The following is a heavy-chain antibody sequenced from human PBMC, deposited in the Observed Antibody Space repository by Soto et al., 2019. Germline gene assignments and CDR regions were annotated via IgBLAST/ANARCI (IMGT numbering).Heavy chain of an antibody. J-gene: IGHJ1*01. CDR2: LSYLGTT. Sequence: NPXETLSLTCTVSNYSIRSGPYYWAWIRQPPGRGLEWIGILSYLGTTDYNPSLKSRVTISKDASKNQFSLKLTSMTAADTAVYYCATGRSDSGWYEEHFWGQGPLVTVSS. CDR3: ATGRSDSGWYEEHF. CDR1: NYSIRSGPYY. D-gene: IGHD6-19*01. V-gene: IGHV4-39*01.